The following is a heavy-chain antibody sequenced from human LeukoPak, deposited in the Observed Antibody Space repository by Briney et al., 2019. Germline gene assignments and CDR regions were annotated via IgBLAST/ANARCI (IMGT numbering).Heavy chain of an antibody. CDR1: GGSVSSPDDY. D-gene: IGHD3-16*02. V-gene: IGHV4-39*01. CDR3: ARHSHRRGNAFKI. Sequence: SETLSLTCTVSGGSVSSPDDYWGWIRQPPGQGLEWSVSIFFTGNTLYNPSLTSPVSMSINLSKNQFTLRQSSATAADTAVYYCARHSHRRGNAFKIWGPGTMVTVSS. CDR2: IFFTGNT. J-gene: IGHJ3*02.